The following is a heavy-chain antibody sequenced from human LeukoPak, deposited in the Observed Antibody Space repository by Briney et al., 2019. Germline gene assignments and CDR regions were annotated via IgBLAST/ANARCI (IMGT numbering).Heavy chain of an antibody. Sequence: PSETLSLTCTVSGGSISTITYYWGWIRQPPGKGLGWVGHMYYRGNTSYNPSLKSRVTISVDTSKNQSSLKLSSVTAADTAVYYCARDGGLYYDILTGQIARLGMDVWGKGTTVTISS. CDR3: ARDGGLYYDILTGQIARLGMDV. CDR2: MYYRGNT. D-gene: IGHD3-9*01. V-gene: IGHV4-39*07. J-gene: IGHJ6*01. CDR1: GGSISTITYY.